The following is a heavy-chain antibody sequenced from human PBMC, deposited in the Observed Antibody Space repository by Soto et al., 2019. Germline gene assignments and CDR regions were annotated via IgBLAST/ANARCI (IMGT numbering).Heavy chain of an antibody. D-gene: IGHD6-6*01. CDR1: GFTFSSYS. Sequence: GGSLRLSCAASGFTFSSYSMNWVRQAPGKGLEWVSYISSSSSTIYYADSVKGRFTISRDNAKNSLYLQMNSLRDEDTAVYYCARPEYSSSSYGMEVWGQGTTVTVSS. CDR3: ARPEYSSSSYGMEV. CDR2: ISSSSSTI. J-gene: IGHJ6*02. V-gene: IGHV3-48*02.